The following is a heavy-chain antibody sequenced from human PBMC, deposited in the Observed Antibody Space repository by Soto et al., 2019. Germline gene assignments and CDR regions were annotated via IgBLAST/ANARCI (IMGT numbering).Heavy chain of an antibody. CDR2: IYYSGST. CDR1: GGSISSGDYY. D-gene: IGHD3-10*01. CDR3: ARDLGTMVRGVIINYYGMDV. J-gene: IGHJ6*02. V-gene: IGHV4-30-4*01. Sequence: TLSLPCTVSGGSISSGDYYWSWIRQPPGKGLEWIGYIYYSGSTYYNPSLKSRVTISVDTSKNQFSLKLSSVTAADTAVYYCARDLGTMVRGVIINYYGMDVWGQGTTVTVSS.